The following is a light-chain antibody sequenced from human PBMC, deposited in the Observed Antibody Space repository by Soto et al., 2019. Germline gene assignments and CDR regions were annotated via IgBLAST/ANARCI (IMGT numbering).Light chain of an antibody. CDR2: DAS. CDR1: QSVSSSS. Sequence: EIVLTQSPGTLSLSPGERATLSCRSSQSVSSSSLAWYQQKPGQAPRLLIYDASSRATGIPDRFSGSGSGTDFTLTISRLEPEDFAVYYCQQYRTFGQGTKGEIK. V-gene: IGKV3-20*01. CDR3: QQYRT. J-gene: IGKJ1*01.